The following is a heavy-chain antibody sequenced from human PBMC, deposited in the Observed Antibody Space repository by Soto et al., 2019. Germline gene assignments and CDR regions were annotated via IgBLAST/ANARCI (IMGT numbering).Heavy chain of an antibody. Sequence: PSETLSLTCTVSGGSVISGSYYWSWVRQPPGKGLEWIGYIFYTGSTHYSPYLRSRVTISLDTSKNQFSLKLSSVTAADTAVYYCARDSAANRYYGMDVWGQGTTVTVSS. V-gene: IGHV4-61*01. CDR1: GGSVISGSYY. J-gene: IGHJ6*02. CDR3: ARDSAANRYYGMDV. CDR2: IFYTGST. D-gene: IGHD6-13*01.